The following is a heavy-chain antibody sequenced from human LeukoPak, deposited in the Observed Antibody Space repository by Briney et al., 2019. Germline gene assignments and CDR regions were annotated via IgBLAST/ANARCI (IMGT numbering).Heavy chain of an antibody. CDR3: ARGGYSYGYYFDY. CDR1: GDSINNYY. V-gene: IGHV4-38-2*02. CDR2: IYHSGST. J-gene: IGHJ4*02. Sequence: SETLSLTCTVSGDSINNYYWNWIRQPPGKGLEWIGSIYHSGSTYYNPSLKSRVTISLDTSKNQFSLKLNSVTAADTAVYYCARGGYSYGYYFDYWGQGTLVTVFS. D-gene: IGHD5-18*01.